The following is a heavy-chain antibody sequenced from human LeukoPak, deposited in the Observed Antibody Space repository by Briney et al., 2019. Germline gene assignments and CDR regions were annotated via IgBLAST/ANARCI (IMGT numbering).Heavy chain of an antibody. CDR3: ARDLAQQLAPRGWLDP. D-gene: IGHD6-13*01. V-gene: IGHV4-31*03. CDR2: IYYSGSN. Sequence: SETLSLTCTVSGGSISSGGYYWSWIRQHPGEGLEWIGYIYYSGSNYYNPSLKSRVTISVDTSKNQFSLKLSSVTAADTAVYYCARDLAQQLAPRGWLDPWGQGTLVTVSS. CDR1: GGSISSGGYY. J-gene: IGHJ5*02.